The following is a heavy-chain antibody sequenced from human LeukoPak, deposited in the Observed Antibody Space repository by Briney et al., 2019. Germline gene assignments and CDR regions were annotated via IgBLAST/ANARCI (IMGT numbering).Heavy chain of an antibody. J-gene: IGHJ6*03. V-gene: IGHV4-34*01. CDR3: ARTSSSGGYYYYMDV. Sequence: SETLSLTCAVYGGSFSGYYWSWIRQPPGKGLEWIGEINHSGSTNYNPSLKSRVTISVDTSKNQFSLRLSSVTAADTAVYYCARTSSSGGYYYYMDVWGKGTTVTVSS. CDR1: GGSFSGYY. D-gene: IGHD6-6*01. CDR2: INHSGST.